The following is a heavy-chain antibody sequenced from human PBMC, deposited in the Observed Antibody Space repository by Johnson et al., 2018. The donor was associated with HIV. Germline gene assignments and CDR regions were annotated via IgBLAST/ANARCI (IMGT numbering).Heavy chain of an antibody. D-gene: IGHD6-19*01. J-gene: IGHJ3*02. Sequence: QVQLVESGGGLVKPGGSLRLSCAASGFTFSSYTIHWVRQAPGKGLEWVSVIYSGDSTNYADSVTGRFTISRDNSKNTLYLQMNSLRAEDTAVYYCARGEQWSLLGAFDIWGQGIMVTVSS. CDR2: IYSGDST. CDR3: ARGEQWSLLGAFDI. V-gene: IGHV3-NL1*01. CDR1: GFTFSSYT.